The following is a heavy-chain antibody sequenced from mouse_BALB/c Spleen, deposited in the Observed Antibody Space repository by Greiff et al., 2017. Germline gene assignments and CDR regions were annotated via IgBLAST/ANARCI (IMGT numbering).Heavy chain of an antibody. CDR3: AREDGYSRFAY. J-gene: IGHJ3*01. CDR1: GYSITSDYA. CDR2: ISYSGST. D-gene: IGHD1-2*01. Sequence: EVQRVESGPGLVKPSQSLSLTCTVTGYSITSDYAWNWIRQFPGNKLEWMGYISYSGSTSYNPSLKSRISITRDTSKNQFFLQLNSVTTEDTATYYCAREDGYSRFAYWGQGTLVTVSA. V-gene: IGHV3-2*02.